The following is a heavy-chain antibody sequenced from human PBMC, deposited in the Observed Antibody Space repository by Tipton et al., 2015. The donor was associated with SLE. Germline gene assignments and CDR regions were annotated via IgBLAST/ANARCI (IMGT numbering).Heavy chain of an antibody. Sequence: TLSLTCTVSGGSVTSGSYYWSWTRQPAGKGLEWLGHIYRDGSANYNPSFQSRVTMSVDTSKNRFSLRLSSVTAADTAVYYCARGGGSYYDDWGQGTLVTVSS. CDR1: GGSVTSGSYY. V-gene: IGHV4-61*10. CDR2: IYRDGSA. J-gene: IGHJ4*02. D-gene: IGHD1-26*01. CDR3: ARGGGSYYDD.